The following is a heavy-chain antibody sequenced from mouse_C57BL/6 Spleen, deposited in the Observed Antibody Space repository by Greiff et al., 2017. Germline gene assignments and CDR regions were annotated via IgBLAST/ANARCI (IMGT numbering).Heavy chain of an antibody. V-gene: IGHV1-15*01. D-gene: IGHD2-3*01. CDR2: IDPGTGGT. J-gene: IGHJ2*01. CDR1: GYTFTDYE. Sequence: QVQLQQSGAELVRPGASVTLSCKASGYTFTDYEMHWVKQTPVHGLEWIGAIDPGTGGTAYNQKFKGKAILTADKSSSTAYMELRSLTSEDAAVYYCTRNGYSYFDCWGKGTTLTVSS. CDR3: TRNGYSYFDC.